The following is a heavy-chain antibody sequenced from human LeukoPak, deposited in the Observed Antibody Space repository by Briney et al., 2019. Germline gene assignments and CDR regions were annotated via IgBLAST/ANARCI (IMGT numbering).Heavy chain of an antibody. CDR3: ARGGITGTTRGPTRLNDAFDI. CDR2: INPNSGGT. V-gene: IGHV1-2*04. J-gene: IGHJ3*02. Sequence: ASVKVSCRASGYTFTGYYMHWVRQAPGQGLEWMGWINPNSGGTNYAQKFQGWVTMTRDTSISTAYMELSRLRSDDTAVYYCARGGITGTTRGPTRLNDAFDIWGQGTMVTVSS. D-gene: IGHD1-20*01. CDR1: GYTFTGYY.